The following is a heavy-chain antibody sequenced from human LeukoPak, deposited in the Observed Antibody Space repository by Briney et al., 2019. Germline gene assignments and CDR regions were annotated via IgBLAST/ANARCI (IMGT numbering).Heavy chain of an antibody. CDR2: IYYSGST. J-gene: IGHJ5*02. Sequence: SETLSLTCTVSGGSISSSSYYWGWIRQPPGKGLEWIGSIYYSGSTYYNPSLKSRVTISVDTSKNQFSLKLSSVTAADAAVYYCGITMVRGVTPRYNRFDPWGQGTLVTVSS. CDR1: GGSISSSSYY. CDR3: GITMVRGVTPRYNRFDP. V-gene: IGHV4-39*01. D-gene: IGHD3-10*01.